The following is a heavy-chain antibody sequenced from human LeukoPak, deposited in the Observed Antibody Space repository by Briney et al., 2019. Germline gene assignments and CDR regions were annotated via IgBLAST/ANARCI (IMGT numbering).Heavy chain of an antibody. V-gene: IGHV3-23*01. Sequence: GGSLTLSCEASGCTFGSHAMYWVRQAPGKGLEWVAGIFGSGGSPHYADPVKGRFTISKDNSRNTVYLQINSLRAEDTAVYYCGKTTVGYSSGQKPAWPVDYWGQGTLVTVSS. CDR3: GKTTVGYSSGQKPAWPVDY. D-gene: IGHD5-18*01. J-gene: IGHJ4*02. CDR1: GCTFGSHA. CDR2: IFGSGGSP.